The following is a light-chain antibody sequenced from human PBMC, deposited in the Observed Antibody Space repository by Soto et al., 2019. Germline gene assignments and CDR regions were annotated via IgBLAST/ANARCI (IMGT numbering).Light chain of an antibody. V-gene: IGLV2-14*01. CDR2: EVS. Sequence: LTQPASVSGSPGQSITIPCTGTSSDVGGYNYVSWYQQHPGKAPKLMIYEVSHRPSGVSDRFSGSKSGNTASLTISGLQAEDEAHYYCSSHTSSFAYVFGTGTKVTVL. CDR3: SSHTSSFAYV. CDR1: SSDVGGYNY. J-gene: IGLJ1*01.